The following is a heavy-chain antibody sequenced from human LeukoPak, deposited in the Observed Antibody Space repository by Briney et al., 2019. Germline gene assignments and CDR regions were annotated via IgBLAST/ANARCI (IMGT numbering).Heavy chain of an antibody. CDR2: INPNSGGA. CDR3: ARDPLLYGDYPDY. J-gene: IGHJ4*02. Sequence: GASVKVSCKASGYTFTGYYMHWVRQAPGQGLEWMGWINPNSGGANYAQKLQGRVTMTTDTSTSTAYMELRSLRSDDTAVYYCARDPLLYGDYPDYWGQGTLVTVSS. V-gene: IGHV1-2*02. D-gene: IGHD4-17*01. CDR1: GYTFTGYY.